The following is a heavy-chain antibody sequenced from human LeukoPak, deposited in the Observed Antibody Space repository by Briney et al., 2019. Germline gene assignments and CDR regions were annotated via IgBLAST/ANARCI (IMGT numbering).Heavy chain of an antibody. Sequence: SETLSLTCTVSGGSISSYFWSWIRQAPGKGLEWIGYVYFTGSTGYNPSLKSRVTISKDTSKNQFSLKLNSVTAADTAVYYCARGRYSSSPPGYWGQGILVTVSS. CDR2: VYFTGST. J-gene: IGHJ4*02. D-gene: IGHD6-6*01. CDR1: GGSISSYF. V-gene: IGHV4-59*01. CDR3: ARGRYSSSPPGY.